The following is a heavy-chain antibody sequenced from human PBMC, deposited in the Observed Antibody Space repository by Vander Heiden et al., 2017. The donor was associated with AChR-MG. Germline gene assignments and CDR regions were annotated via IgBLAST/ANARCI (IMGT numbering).Heavy chain of an antibody. CDR3: VKGPDSSSWTIFDD. CDR1: GFTFRRYA. Sequence: DVQLLESGGGLVQPGGSLRLSCAASGFTFRRYAMTWVRQAPGEGPGWVSAISGSGRSTYYADSVKGRFTISRDNAKNTLYLQMSDLRAEDTAVYYCVKGPDSSSWTIFDDWGQGTLVTVSS. CDR2: ISGSGRST. V-gene: IGHV3-23*01. J-gene: IGHJ4*02. D-gene: IGHD6-13*01.